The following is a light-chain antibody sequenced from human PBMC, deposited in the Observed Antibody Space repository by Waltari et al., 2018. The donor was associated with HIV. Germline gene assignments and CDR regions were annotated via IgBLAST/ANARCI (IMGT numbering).Light chain of an antibody. J-gene: IGLJ3*02. CDR1: SSDVGSCKF. Sequence: QSALTQPASVSGSPGQSISISCTGTSSDVGSCKFVSWYQQHPGKAPKLLIYEGTKRPSGVSNRFSASKSGNTASLTTSGLQAEDEADYYCCSCATPNTRVFGGGTKLTVL. CDR2: EGT. CDR3: CSCATPNTRV. V-gene: IGLV2-23*01.